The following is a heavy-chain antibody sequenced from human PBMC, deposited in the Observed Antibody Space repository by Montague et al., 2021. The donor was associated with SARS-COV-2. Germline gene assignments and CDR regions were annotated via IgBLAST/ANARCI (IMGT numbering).Heavy chain of an antibody. CDR2: IYTSGST. CDR1: GGSISSGSYY. D-gene: IGHD2-2*01. Sequence: TLSLTCTVSGGSISSGSYYWSWIRQPAGKRLEWIGRIYTSGSTNYNPSLKSRVTISVDTSKNQFSLKLSSVTAADTAVYYCAGEQIVVVPAAPYYYYGMDVWGQGTTVTVSS. V-gene: IGHV4-61*02. J-gene: IGHJ6*02. CDR3: AGEQIVVVPAAPYYYYGMDV.